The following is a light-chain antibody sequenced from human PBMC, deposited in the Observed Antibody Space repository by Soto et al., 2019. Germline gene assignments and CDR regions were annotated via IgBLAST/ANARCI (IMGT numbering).Light chain of an antibody. Sequence: QTVVTQGPSLAGSPGGTVTLTCASSTGAVTSGYHPNWLQQKPGQSPRSLIYSTHNKHSWTPARVSGSLLGGKAALTLSCVQPEAEADYYCLLYFGDTRVFGGGTKLTVL. CDR2: STH. J-gene: IGLJ2*01. V-gene: IGLV7-43*01. CDR3: LLYFGDTRV. CDR1: TGAVTSGYH.